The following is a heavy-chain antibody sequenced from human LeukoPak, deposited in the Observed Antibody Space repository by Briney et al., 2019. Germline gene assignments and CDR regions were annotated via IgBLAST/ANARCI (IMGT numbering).Heavy chain of an antibody. V-gene: IGHV4-30-2*01. D-gene: IGHD4-17*01. CDR2: IYHSGST. J-gene: IGHJ4*02. CDR3: RAMGPRYYFDY. Sequence: SETLSLTCAVSGVSISSGGYSWSWIRQPPGKGLEWIGYIYHSGSTYYNPSLKSRVTISVDRSKNQFSLKLSSVTAADTAVYYCRAMGPRYYFDYWGQGTLVTVSS. CDR1: GVSISSGGYS.